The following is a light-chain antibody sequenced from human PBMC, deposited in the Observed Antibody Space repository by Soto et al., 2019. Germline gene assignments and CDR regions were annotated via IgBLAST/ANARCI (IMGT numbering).Light chain of an antibody. CDR2: GAS. CDR3: QQYHDWPPVT. V-gene: IGKV3-15*01. J-gene: IGKJ1*01. CDR1: QTVSTN. Sequence: EVVMTQSPATLSVSPGGRATLSCMASQTVSTNLAWYQQKPGQAPRLIIYGASNRATGVPARFSGSVSGTEYTLTISSLQSEDFAVYYCQQYHDWPPVTLGQGTKVDIK.